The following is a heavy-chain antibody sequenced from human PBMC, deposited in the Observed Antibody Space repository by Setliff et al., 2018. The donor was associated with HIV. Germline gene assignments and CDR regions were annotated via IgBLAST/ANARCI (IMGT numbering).Heavy chain of an antibody. CDR3: ASKGDYYTSKTRDS. J-gene: IGHJ4*02. Sequence: ASVKVSCKASGGTFSNYGFAWVRQAPGQGLEWMGGIIPIFGSADYAQKFQGRVTISVDESSSTVYLELSSLTSDDTAMYYCASKGDYYTSKTRDSWGQGTLVTVSS. CDR1: GGTFSNYG. D-gene: IGHD3-10*01. V-gene: IGHV1-69*13. CDR2: IIPIFGSA.